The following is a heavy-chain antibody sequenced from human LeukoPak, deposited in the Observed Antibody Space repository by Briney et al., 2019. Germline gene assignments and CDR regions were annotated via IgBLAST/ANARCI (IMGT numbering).Heavy chain of an antibody. D-gene: IGHD6-13*01. CDR2: ISGSGGST. CDR1: GFTFSSYA. V-gene: IGHV3-23*01. Sequence: PGGSLRLSCAASGFTFSSYAMSWVRQAPGKGLEWVSAISGSGGSTYYADSVEGRFTISRDNSKNTLYLQMNSLRAEDTAVYYCAKWGTSSWSYYYYGMDVWGKGTTVTVSS. CDR3: AKWGTSSWSYYYYGMDV. J-gene: IGHJ6*04.